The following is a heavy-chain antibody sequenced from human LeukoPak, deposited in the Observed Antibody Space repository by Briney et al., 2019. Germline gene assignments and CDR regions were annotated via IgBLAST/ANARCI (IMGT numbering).Heavy chain of an antibody. CDR1: GFTFSSYW. Sequence: GGSLRLSCAASGFTFSSYWMSWVRQAPGKGLEWVAATSYDGTSELYADFVKGRFSISRDNSRNTLSLQMDTLRPEDTAIYYCARAKGLAGSYLDNWFDPWGQGTRVIVSS. CDR3: ARAKGLAGSYLDNWFDP. CDR2: TSYDGTSE. J-gene: IGHJ5*02. D-gene: IGHD1-26*01. V-gene: IGHV3-30*03.